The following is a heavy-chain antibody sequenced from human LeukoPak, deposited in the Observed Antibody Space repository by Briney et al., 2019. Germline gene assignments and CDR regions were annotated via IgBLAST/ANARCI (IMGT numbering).Heavy chain of an antibody. CDR1: GFTFSSYA. Sequence: PGGSLRLSCAASGFTFSSYAMSWVRQAPGKGLEWVSAISGSGGSTYYADSVKGRFTISRDNSKNTLYLQMNSLRAEDTAVYYCAKEIRRYCSGGSCYPLDYWGQGTLVTVSS. CDR2: ISGSGGST. J-gene: IGHJ4*02. D-gene: IGHD2-15*01. V-gene: IGHV3-23*01. CDR3: AKEIRRYCSGGSCYPLDY.